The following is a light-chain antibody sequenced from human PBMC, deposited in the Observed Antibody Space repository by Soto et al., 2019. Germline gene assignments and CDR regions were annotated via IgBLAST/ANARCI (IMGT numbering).Light chain of an antibody. Sequence: QSVLTQPASVSGSPGQSITVSCTGTSSDVGGYNYVSWYQQHPGKAPKVMIYDVSKRPSGVSNRFSGSKSGNTASLTISGLPAEDEADYYCNSYTSSSTLPYVFGTGTKLTVL. CDR2: DVS. V-gene: IGLV2-14*01. CDR3: NSYTSSSTLPYV. J-gene: IGLJ1*01. CDR1: SSDVGGYNY.